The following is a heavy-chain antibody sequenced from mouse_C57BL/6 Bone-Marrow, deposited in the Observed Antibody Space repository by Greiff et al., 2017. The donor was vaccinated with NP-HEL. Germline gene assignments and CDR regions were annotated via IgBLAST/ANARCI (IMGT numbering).Heavy chain of an antibody. CDR1: GFTFSSYG. J-gene: IGHJ4*01. CDR3: ASPYDYLYAMDY. V-gene: IGHV5-6*01. CDR2: ISSGGSYT. Sequence: EVQGVESGGDLVKPGGSLKLSCAASGFTFSSYGMSWVRQTPDKRLEWVATISSGGSYTSSPASVKGRFTISRDNAKNTLYLQMSSLKSEDTAMYYCASPYDYLYAMDYWGQGTSVTVSS. D-gene: IGHD2-4*01.